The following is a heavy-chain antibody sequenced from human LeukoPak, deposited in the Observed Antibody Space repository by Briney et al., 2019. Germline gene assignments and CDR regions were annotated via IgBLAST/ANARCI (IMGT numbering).Heavy chain of an antibody. CDR2: IKQDGSEK. J-gene: IGHJ4*02. CDR1: GFTFSSYW. V-gene: IGHV3-7*01. CDR3: ARLEYSSSWYGGELDY. D-gene: IGHD6-13*01. Sequence: GGSLRLSCAASGFTFSSYWMSWVRQAPGKGLDWVANIKQDGSEKYYVDSVKGRFTISRDNAKNSLYLQMNSLRAEDTAVYYCARLEYSSSWYGGELDYWGQGTLVTVSS.